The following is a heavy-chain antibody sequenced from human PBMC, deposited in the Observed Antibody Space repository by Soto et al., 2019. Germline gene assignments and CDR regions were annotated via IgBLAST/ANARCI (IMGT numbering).Heavy chain of an antibody. CDR2: IYPGDSDT. D-gene: IGHD6-13*01. J-gene: IGHJ6*02. CDR1: GYSFPNHW. V-gene: IGHV5-51*01. CDR3: ARPIAPAGTSGLDF. Sequence: CRASGYSFPNHWIAWVRQMPGEGLEWMGIIYPGDSDTRYSPSFQGQVTISADKSISTAYLQWSSLKASDTAFFYCARPIAPAGTSGLDFWGQGTTVPVSS.